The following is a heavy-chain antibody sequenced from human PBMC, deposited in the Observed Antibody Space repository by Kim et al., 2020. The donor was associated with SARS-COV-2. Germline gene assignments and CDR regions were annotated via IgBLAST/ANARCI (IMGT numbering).Heavy chain of an antibody. CDR3: ARGGGRPRITMVRGVGNWFDP. D-gene: IGHD3-10*01. Sequence: GGSLRLSCAASGFTFSSYAMHWVRQAPGKGLEWVAVISYDGSNKYYADSVKGRFTISRDNSKNTLYLQMNSLRAEDTAVYYCARGGGRPRITMVRGVGNWFDPWGQGTLVTVSS. CDR1: GFTFSSYA. CDR2: ISYDGSNK. V-gene: IGHV3-30*04. J-gene: IGHJ5*02.